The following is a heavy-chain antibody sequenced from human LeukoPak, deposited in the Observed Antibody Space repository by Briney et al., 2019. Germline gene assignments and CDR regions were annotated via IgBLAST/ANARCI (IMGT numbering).Heavy chain of an antibody. Sequence: GSLKLSCAASGFTFSGSAMHWVRQASGKGLEWVGRIRSKANNYATAYAASVTGRFTISRENSKNTADLQMNSLKTEDTAVYYCTFGSGSSHWGQGTLVTVSS. CDR1: GFTFSGSA. V-gene: IGHV3-73*01. CDR2: IRSKANNYAT. D-gene: IGHD3-10*01. J-gene: IGHJ1*01. CDR3: TFGSGSSH.